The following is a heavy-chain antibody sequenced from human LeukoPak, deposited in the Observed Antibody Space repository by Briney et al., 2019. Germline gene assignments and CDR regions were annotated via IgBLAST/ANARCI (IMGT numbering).Heavy chain of an antibody. J-gene: IGHJ5*02. CDR2: ISYSGST. CDR1: GGSISSSSYY. Sequence: SETLSLTCTVSGGSISSSSYYWGWIRQPPGKGLEWIGSISYSGSTYYNPSLKGRVTISVDTSKNQFSLKLSSVTAADTAMYYCAREGSRGGGFSSWLDPWGQGTLVTVSS. D-gene: IGHD2-15*01. CDR3: AREGSRGGGFSSWLDP. V-gene: IGHV4-39*02.